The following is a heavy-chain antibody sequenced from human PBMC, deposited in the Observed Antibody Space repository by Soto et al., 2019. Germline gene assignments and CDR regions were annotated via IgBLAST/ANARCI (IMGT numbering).Heavy chain of an antibody. D-gene: IGHD1-26*01. Sequence: SETLSLTCTVSGGSVSTNCWTWIRQPPGKGLEWIGFTYLSGSPNYNPSLGSRVTISLDTSKNQVSLNLSSVTAADTAVYYCARAKVGANILEYWGLGTLVTVSS. J-gene: IGHJ4*02. CDR1: GGSVSTNC. CDR2: TYLSGSP. CDR3: ARAKVGANILEY. V-gene: IGHV4-59*02.